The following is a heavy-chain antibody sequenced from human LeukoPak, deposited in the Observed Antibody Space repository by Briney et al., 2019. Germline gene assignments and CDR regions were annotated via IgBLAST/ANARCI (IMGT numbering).Heavy chain of an antibody. CDR3: ARGRGSYYDSSDSIPVY. J-gene: IGHJ4*02. Sequence: ASVKVSRKASGGTFSSYAISWVRQAPGQGLEWMGGIIPIFGTANYAQKFQGRVTITADESTSTAYMELSSLRSEDTAVYYCARGRGSYYDSSDSIPVYWGQGTLVTVSS. CDR1: GGTFSSYA. CDR2: IIPIFGTA. V-gene: IGHV1-69*13. D-gene: IGHD3-22*01.